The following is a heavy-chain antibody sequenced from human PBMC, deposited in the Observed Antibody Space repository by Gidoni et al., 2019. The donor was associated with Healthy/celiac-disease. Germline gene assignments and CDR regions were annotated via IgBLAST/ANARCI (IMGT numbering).Heavy chain of an antibody. D-gene: IGHD3-16*02. V-gene: IGHV3-21*01. CDR3: ARDRGYYDYIWGSYRHAFDI. Sequence: EVQLVESGGGLVQPGGSLRLSCAASGFTFSSYSMHWVRQAPGKGLEWVSAISSSSSYIYYADSVKGRFTISRDNAKNSLYLQMNSLRAEDTAVYYCARDRGYYDYIWGSYRHAFDIWGQGTMVTVSS. J-gene: IGHJ3*02. CDR2: ISSSSSYI. CDR1: GFTFSSYS.